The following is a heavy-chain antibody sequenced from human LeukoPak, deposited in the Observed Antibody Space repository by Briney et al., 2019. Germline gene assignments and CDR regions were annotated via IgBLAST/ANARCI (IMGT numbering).Heavy chain of an antibody. J-gene: IGHJ4*02. CDR3: ARDITPDTTVTTND. D-gene: IGHD4-17*01. CDR1: GYTFTGYL. Sequence: ASVKVSCKASGYTFTGYLMHWVRQAPGQGLEWMGWIDPNSGGANYAQKFQGRVTMTRDTSISTAYMELSRLTSDDTAMYYCARDITPDTTVTTNDWGQGTLVTVSS. CDR2: IDPNSGGA. V-gene: IGHV1-2*02.